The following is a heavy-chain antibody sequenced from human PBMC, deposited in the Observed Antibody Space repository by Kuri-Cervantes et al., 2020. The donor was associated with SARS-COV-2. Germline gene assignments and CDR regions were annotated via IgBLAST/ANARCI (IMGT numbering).Heavy chain of an antibody. CDR3: ARVEYSGSYPGEFDY. CDR1: GYTFTSYY. D-gene: IGHD1-26*01. J-gene: IGHJ4*02. V-gene: IGHV1-46*01. Sequence: ASVKVSCKASGYTFTSYYMHWVRQAPGQGLEWMGIINPSGGSTSYAQKFQGRVTMTRDTSTSTAYMELSSLRSDDTAVYYCARVEYSGSYPGEFDYWGQGTLVTVSS. CDR2: INPSGGST.